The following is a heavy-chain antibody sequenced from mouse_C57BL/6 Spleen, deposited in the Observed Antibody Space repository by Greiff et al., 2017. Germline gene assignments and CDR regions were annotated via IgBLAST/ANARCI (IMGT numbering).Heavy chain of an antibody. J-gene: IGHJ1*03. CDR3: TRGTGTTVYWYFDV. D-gene: IGHD4-1*01. CDR1: GYTFTDYE. V-gene: IGHV1-15*01. Sequence: QVQLQQSGAELVRPGASVTLSCKASGYTFTDYEMHWVKQTPVHGLEWIGAIDPETGGTAYNQKFKGKAILTADKSSSTAYMELRSLTSEDSAVYYCTRGTGTTVYWYFDVWGTGTTVTVSS. CDR2: IDPETGGT.